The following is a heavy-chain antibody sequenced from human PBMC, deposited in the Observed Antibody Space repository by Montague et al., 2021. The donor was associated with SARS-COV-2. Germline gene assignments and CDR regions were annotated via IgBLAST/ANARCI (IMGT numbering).Heavy chain of an antibody. J-gene: IGHJ4*02. CDR1: GGSVRSSNDC. Sequence: SETLSLTCTVSGGSVRSSNDCWGWIRQPPGKGLEWIANFYYSGNIYYNPSLKSRVTISVDTSNSQFSLKLSSVTAADTAVYYCARGPKMYGELADYWGQGTLVTVSS. V-gene: IGHV4-39*01. CDR3: ARGPKMYGELADY. D-gene: IGHD4-17*01. CDR2: FYYSGNI.